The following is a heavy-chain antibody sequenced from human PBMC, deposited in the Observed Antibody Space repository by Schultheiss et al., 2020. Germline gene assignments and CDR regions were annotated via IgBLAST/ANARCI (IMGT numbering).Heavy chain of an antibody. J-gene: IGHJ6*03. Sequence: SETLSLTCTVSAGSISSYYWSWIRQPPGKGLEWIGNIYYSGNTMYNPSLNSRVTISVDTSKNQFSLKLNSVTAADTAVYFCARTNYWIHQYYFMDVWGKGTTVTVAS. D-gene: IGHD3-3*01. CDR2: IYYSGNT. CDR1: AGSISSYY. V-gene: IGHV4-59*01. CDR3: ARTNYWIHQYYFMDV.